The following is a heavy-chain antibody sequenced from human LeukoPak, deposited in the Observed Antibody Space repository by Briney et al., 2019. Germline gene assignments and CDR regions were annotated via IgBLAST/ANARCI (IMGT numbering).Heavy chain of an antibody. Sequence: SETLSLTCPVSGGSISSGGYYWGWLRQPPGKGLEWIVEVNLQGSTNYNPSLKSRVTISVDTSKNQFSLKLSSVTAADTAVYYCARGGGLYSSSWYPHYYFDYWGQGTLVTVSS. CDR1: GGSISSGGYY. CDR2: VNLQGST. CDR3: ARGGGLYSSSWYPHYYFDY. D-gene: IGHD6-13*01. V-gene: IGHV4-39*07. J-gene: IGHJ4*02.